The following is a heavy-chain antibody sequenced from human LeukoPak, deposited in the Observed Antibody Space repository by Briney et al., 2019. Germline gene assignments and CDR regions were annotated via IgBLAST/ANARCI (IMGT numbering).Heavy chain of an antibody. V-gene: IGHV3-30*02. J-gene: IGHJ4*02. CDR2: IRYDGSNK. Sequence: GGSLRLSCAASGFTFSSYGMHWVRQAPGKGLEWVAFIRYDGSNKYYADSVKGRLTISRDNSKNTLYLQMNSLRAEDTAVYYCAEGYSSGWTRTQYFDYWGQGTLVTVSS. D-gene: IGHD6-19*01. CDR3: AEGYSSGWTRTQYFDY. CDR1: GFTFSSYG.